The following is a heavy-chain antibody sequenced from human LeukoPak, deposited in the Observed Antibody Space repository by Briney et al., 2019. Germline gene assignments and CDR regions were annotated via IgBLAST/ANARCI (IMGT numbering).Heavy chain of an antibody. CDR3: ARGRITMVRGVIITSRVYFDY. CDR2: INHSGST. J-gene: IGHJ4*02. V-gene: IGHV4-34*01. D-gene: IGHD3-10*01. CDR1: GGSFSGYY. Sequence: KPSETLSLTCAVYGGSFSGYYWSWIRQPPGKGLEWIGEINHSGSTNYNPSLKSRVTISVDTSKNQSSLKLSSVTAADTAVYYCARGRITMVRGVIITSRVYFDYWGQGTLVTVSS.